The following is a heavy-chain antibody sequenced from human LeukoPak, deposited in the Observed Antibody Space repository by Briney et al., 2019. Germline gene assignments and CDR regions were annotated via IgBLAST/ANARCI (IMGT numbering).Heavy chain of an antibody. CDR1: GFTFSSYA. V-gene: IGHV3-23*01. J-gene: IGHJ4*02. Sequence: PGGXXRLSCAASGFTFSSYAMSWVRQAPGKGVEGVSAISGSGGSTYYANSVKGRLTNSRDNSKNTLYMQMNSLRAEDTAVYYCAKAPSRNSGSYYFDYWGQGTLVTVSS. D-gene: IGHD1-26*01. CDR3: AKAPSRNSGSYYFDY. CDR2: ISGSGGST.